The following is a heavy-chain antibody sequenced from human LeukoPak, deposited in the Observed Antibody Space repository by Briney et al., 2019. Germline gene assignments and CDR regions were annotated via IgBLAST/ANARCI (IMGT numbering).Heavy chain of an antibody. V-gene: IGHV3-7*01. CDR1: GFTFSSYW. J-gene: IGHJ4*02. D-gene: IGHD3-3*01. CDR2: IKQDASQE. Sequence: GGSLRLSCAASGFTFSSYWMSWVRQAPGKGPEWVAHIKQDASQEYHVDSVKGRFTISRDDAKNSLYLQMNSLRAEDTAVYYCARGVVYPAWSGPHWSDYWGQGALVTVSS. CDR3: ARGVVYPAWSGPHWSDY.